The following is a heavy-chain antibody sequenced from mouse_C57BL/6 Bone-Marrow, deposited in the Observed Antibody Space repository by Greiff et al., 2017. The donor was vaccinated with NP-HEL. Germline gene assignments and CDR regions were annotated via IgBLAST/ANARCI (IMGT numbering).Heavy chain of an antibody. Sequence: QVTLKVSGPGILQPSQTLSLTCSFSGFSLSTFGMGVGWIRQPSGKGLEWLAHIWWDDDKYYNPALKSRLTISKDTSKNQVFLKNANVDTADTATYFCARIGGRGSAWFAYWGQGTLVTVSA. CDR2: IWWDDDK. CDR1: GFSLSTFGMG. V-gene: IGHV8-8*01. J-gene: IGHJ3*01. D-gene: IGHD3-3*01. CDR3: ARIGGRGSAWFAY.